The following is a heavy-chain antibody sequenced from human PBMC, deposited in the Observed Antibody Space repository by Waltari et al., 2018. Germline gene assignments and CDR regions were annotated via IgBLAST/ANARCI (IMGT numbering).Heavy chain of an antibody. J-gene: IGHJ6*03. Sequence: QVQLRESGPGLVKPSQTLPLTCTVSGGSVSSGLHYWSWIRQSPGKGLEWIGYIYHSGTTYSSPALRGRITLSVDTSNYQSSLKLTSVTAADTAVYYCARVVKYYDSFGFPSDYMDVWGKGTTVIISS. CDR1: GGSVSSGLHY. CDR3: ARVVKYYDSFGFPSDYMDV. V-gene: IGHV4-30-4*08. CDR2: IYHSGTT. D-gene: IGHD3-22*01.